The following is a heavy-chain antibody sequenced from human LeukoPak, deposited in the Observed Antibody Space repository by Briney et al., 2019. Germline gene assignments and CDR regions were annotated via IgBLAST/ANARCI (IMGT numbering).Heavy chain of an antibody. CDR3: ARDHRPEIQYYYMDV. D-gene: IGHD1-14*01. CDR1: GFRFSNYG. Sequence: GGSLRLSCAASGFRFSNYGMHWVRQAQGKGLEWVAALLYDGNTKHYADSVRGRFTISRDISKNTFYLQMNSLTAEDTAVYYCARDHRPEIQYYYMDVWGKGTTVAVSS. V-gene: IGHV3-33*01. J-gene: IGHJ6*03. CDR2: LLYDGNTK.